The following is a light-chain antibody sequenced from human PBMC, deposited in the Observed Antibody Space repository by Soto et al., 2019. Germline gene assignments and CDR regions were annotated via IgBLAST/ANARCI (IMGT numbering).Light chain of an antibody. V-gene: IGKV1-39*01. CDR3: QQYNKWWT. CDR2: AAS. J-gene: IGKJ1*01. CDR1: QSISSI. Sequence: MTQSASSLSASAGERATITCRASQSISSILTWYQQKAGKAPKLLIYAASSLQSGVPSRFSGSGSGTDFTLTISSLQPEDFALYYCQQYNKWWTFGQGTKVDI.